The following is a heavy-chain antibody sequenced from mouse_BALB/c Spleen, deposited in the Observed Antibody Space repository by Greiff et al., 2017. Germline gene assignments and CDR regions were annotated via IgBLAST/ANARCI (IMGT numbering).Heavy chain of an antibody. V-gene: IGHV1-4*01. CDR3: ARSTTVVRDYAMDY. D-gene: IGHD1-1*01. CDR2: INPSSGYT. Sequence: QVQLKQSGAELARPGASVKMSCKASGYTFTSYTMHWVKQRPGQGLEWIGYINPSSGYTNYNQKFKDKATLTADISSSTAYMQLSSLTSEDSAVYYCARSTTVVRDYAMDYWGQGTSVTVSS. CDR1: GYTFTSYT. J-gene: IGHJ4*01.